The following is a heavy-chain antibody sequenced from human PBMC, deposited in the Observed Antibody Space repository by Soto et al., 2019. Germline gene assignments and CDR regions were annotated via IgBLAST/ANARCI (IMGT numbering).Heavy chain of an antibody. Sequence: EVQLVESGGGLIQPGGSLRLSCAASGLTVSNAYMAWVRQAPGIGLEWGSVIYDNGTTYYSDSVKGGFTVSRDTSTNTLSLQMDSLRAEDTAVYYCVRPLPSGRNYGLDVWGQGTTVTVSS. CDR2: IYDNGTT. V-gene: IGHV3-53*01. CDR1: GLTVSNAY. D-gene: IGHD3-10*01. CDR3: VRPLPSGRNYGLDV. J-gene: IGHJ6*02.